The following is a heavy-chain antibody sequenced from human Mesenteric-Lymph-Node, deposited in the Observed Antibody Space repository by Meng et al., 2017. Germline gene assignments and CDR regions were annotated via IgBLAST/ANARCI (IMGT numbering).Heavy chain of an antibody. CDR3: AKGRWCDS. D-gene: IGHD2-8*01. CDR1: GFIFNAYA. J-gene: IGHJ4*02. Sequence: VKLLGFGAGLGKPGWSLRISCVASGFIFNAYAMSGVRQAPGKGLEWVSEITGSGDNTHYADSVKGRFTVSRDNSKNTVYLQMDSMRAEDTALYYCAKGRWCDSWGQGTLVTVSS. CDR2: ITGSGDNT. V-gene: IGHV3-23*01.